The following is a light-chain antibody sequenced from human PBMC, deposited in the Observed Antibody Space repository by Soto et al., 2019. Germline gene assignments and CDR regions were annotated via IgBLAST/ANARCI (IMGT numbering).Light chain of an antibody. CDR1: SSDVGGSNY. CDR2: DVS. Sequence: QSVLTPPASVSGSPGQSITISCTGTSSDVGGSNYVSWYQQLPGKAPKLMIYDVSDRPSGVSNRFSGSKSGNTASLTISGLQAEDEADYYCSSYTCSSLYLVGTGKKVSV. CDR3: SSYTCSSLYL. V-gene: IGLV2-14*01. J-gene: IGLJ1*01.